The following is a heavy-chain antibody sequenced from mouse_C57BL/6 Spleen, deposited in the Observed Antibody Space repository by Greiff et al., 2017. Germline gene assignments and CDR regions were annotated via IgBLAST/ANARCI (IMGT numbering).Heavy chain of an antibody. CDR3: AGHPITTVVENWYFDV. CDR1: GFTFSSYG. J-gene: IGHJ1*03. Sequence: EVQLVESGGDLVKPGGSLKLSCAASGFTFSSYGMSWVRQTPDKRLEWVATISSGGSYTYYPDSVKGRFTISRDNAKNTQYLQMSRLKSEDTAMYYCAGHPITTVVENWYFDVWGTGTTVTVSS. V-gene: IGHV5-6*01. D-gene: IGHD1-1*01. CDR2: ISSGGSYT.